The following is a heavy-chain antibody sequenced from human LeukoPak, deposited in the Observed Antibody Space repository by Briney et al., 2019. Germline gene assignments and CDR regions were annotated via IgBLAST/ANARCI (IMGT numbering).Heavy chain of an antibody. CDR1: GGSISSYY. J-gene: IGHJ3*02. CDR2: IYYSGST. Sequence: SETLSLTCTVSGGSISSYYWSWIRQPPGKGLEWIGYIYYSGSTNYNPSLKSRVTISVDTSKNQFSLKLSSVTAADTAVYYCARAHRGLGGWYVAFDIWGQGTMVTVSS. V-gene: IGHV4-59*12. CDR3: ARAHRGLGGWYVAFDI. D-gene: IGHD2-15*01.